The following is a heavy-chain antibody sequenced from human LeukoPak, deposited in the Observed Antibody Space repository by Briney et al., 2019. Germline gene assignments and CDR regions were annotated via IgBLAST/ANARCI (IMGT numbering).Heavy chain of an antibody. D-gene: IGHD5-24*01. CDR3: ARDWGGYNYLDYGMDV. Sequence: PGGSLRLSCAASGFTFSSYGMHWVRQAPGKGLEWVAFIRYDGSNKYYADSVKGRFTISRDNSKNTLYLQMNSLRAEDTAVYYCARDWGGYNYLDYGMDVWGQGTTVTVSS. CDR2: IRYDGSNK. J-gene: IGHJ6*02. CDR1: GFTFSSYG. V-gene: IGHV3-30*02.